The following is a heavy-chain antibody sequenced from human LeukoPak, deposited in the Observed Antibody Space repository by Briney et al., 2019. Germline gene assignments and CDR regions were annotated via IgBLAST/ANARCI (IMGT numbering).Heavy chain of an antibody. CDR2: ISSSSSYT. Sequence: GGSLRLSCAASGFTFSDYYMSWIRQAPGKGLEWVSYISSSSSYTNYADSVKGRFTISRDNAKNSLYPQMNSLRAEDTAVYYCARLGWATAPLDYWGQGTLVTVSS. J-gene: IGHJ4*02. D-gene: IGHD5-12*01. CDR3: ARLGWATAPLDY. V-gene: IGHV3-11*06. CDR1: GFTFSDYY.